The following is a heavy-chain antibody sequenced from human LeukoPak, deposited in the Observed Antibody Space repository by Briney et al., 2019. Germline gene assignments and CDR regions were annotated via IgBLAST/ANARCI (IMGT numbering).Heavy chain of an antibody. V-gene: IGHV3-30*04. Sequence: GGSLRLSCAASGFTFSSYAMHWVRQAPGKGLEWVAVISYDGSNKYYADSVKGRSTISRDNSKNTLYLQMNSLRAEDTAVYYCVRDGNSAIAAAGSPPDYYYYGMDVWGKGTTVTVSS. J-gene: IGHJ6*04. CDR2: ISYDGSNK. D-gene: IGHD6-13*01. CDR1: GFTFSSYA. CDR3: VRDGNSAIAAAGSPPDYYYYGMDV.